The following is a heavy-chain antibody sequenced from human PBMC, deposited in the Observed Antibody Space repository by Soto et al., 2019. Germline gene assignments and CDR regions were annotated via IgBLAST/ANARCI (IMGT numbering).Heavy chain of an antibody. J-gene: IGHJ4*02. V-gene: IGHV4-30-4*01. CDR3: ARGSYGSGTYYTYFDC. CDR1: GGSISTGGYY. CDR2: VYYSGST. Sequence: PSETLSLTCTVSGGSISTGGYYWNWVRQPPGKGLEWLGFVYYSGSTYYIPSLKGRLAMSIDTSKKQISLKLTSVTAADTAVYYCARGSYGSGTYYTYFDCWGPGTLVTVSS. D-gene: IGHD3-10*01.